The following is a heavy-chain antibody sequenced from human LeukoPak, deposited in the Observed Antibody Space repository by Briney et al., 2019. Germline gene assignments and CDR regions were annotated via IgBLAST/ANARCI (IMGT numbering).Heavy chain of an antibody. Sequence: PSETLSLTCAVYGGSFSGYYWSWIRQPPGKGLEWIGEINHSGSTNYNPSLKSRVTISVDTSKNQFSLKLSSVTAADTAVYYCPSLARERTSLPNYDYGREVGGQGHT. CDR1: GGSFSGYY. CDR3: PSLARERTSLPNYDYGREV. CDR2: INHSGST. J-gene: IGHJ6*02. D-gene: IGHD1-14*01. V-gene: IGHV4-34*01.